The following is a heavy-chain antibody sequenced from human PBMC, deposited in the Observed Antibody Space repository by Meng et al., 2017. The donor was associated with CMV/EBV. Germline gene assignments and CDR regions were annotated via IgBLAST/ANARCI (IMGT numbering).Heavy chain of an antibody. V-gene: IGHV4-38-2*02. CDR2: IYHSGST. Sequence: SETLSLTCTVSGYSISSGYYWGWIRQPPGKGLEWIGSIYHSGSTYYNPSLKSRVTISVDTSKNQFSLKLSSATAADTAVYYCARDDCSGGSCYGYWGQGTLVTVSS. J-gene: IGHJ4*02. CDR3: ARDDCSGGSCYGY. CDR1: GYSISSGYY. D-gene: IGHD2-15*01.